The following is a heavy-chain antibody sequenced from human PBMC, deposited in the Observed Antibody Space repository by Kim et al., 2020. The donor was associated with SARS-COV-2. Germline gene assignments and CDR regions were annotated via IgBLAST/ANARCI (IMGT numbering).Heavy chain of an antibody. CDR3: AKEGLVATIDY. CDR1: GFTFSSYA. D-gene: IGHD5-12*01. Sequence: GGSLRLSCAASGFTFSSYAMSWVRQAPGKGLEWVSVIYSGGSSTYYADSVKGRFTISRDNSKNTLYLQMNSLRAEDTAVYYCAKEGLVATIDYWGQGTLVTVSS. J-gene: IGHJ4*02. CDR2: IYSGGSST. V-gene: IGHV3-23*03.